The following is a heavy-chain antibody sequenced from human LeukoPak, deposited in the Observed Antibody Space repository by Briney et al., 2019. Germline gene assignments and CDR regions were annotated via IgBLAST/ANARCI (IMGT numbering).Heavy chain of an antibody. D-gene: IGHD3-22*01. Sequence: GGSLRLSCAASGFTFSSYGMHWVRPAPGTGLEWVAVIWYAGSNKYSADSVKGRVTISRDNSKHTLYLQMNSLRAEDTAVYYCARDGRISYYDSSGPFDYWGQGTLVTVSS. V-gene: IGHV3-33*01. CDR2: IWYAGSNK. CDR3: ARDGRISYYDSSGPFDY. CDR1: GFTFSSYG. J-gene: IGHJ4*02.